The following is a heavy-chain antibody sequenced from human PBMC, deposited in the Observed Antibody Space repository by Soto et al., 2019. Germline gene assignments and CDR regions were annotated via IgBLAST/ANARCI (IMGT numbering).Heavy chain of an antibody. CDR1: GFTFSSYG. CDR2: ISYDGSNK. D-gene: IGHD3-3*01. CDR3: AKDPPIFGVVIPDYYYYYGMDV. J-gene: IGHJ6*02. Sequence: PGGSLRLSCAASGFTFSSYGMHWVRQAPGKGLEWVAVISYDGSNKYYADSVKGRFTISRDNSKNTLYLQMNSLRAEDTAVYYCAKDPPIFGVVIPDYYYYYGMDVWGQGTTVTVSS. V-gene: IGHV3-30*18.